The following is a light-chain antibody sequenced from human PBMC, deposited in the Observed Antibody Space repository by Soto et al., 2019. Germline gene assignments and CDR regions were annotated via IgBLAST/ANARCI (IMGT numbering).Light chain of an antibody. CDR3: QQYQSYFLT. Sequence: DIQMTQSPSTLSASVGDRVTITCRASQSISRSLAWYQQKSGKAPKLLIYDASSLESGVPSRFSGSGFGTEFTLTLSGLQPDDFATYSCQQYQSYFLTFGPGTTVDMK. CDR2: DAS. CDR1: QSISRS. J-gene: IGKJ3*01. V-gene: IGKV1-5*01.